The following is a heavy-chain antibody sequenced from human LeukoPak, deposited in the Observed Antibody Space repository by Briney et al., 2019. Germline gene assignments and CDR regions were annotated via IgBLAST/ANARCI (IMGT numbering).Heavy chain of an antibody. Sequence: SETLSLTCAVYGGSFSGYYWSWIRQPPGKGLEWIGEINHSGSTNYNPSLKSRVTISVDTSKNQFSLKLSSVTAADTAVYYCARYRMAAAGTSRLAWFDPWGQGTLVAVSS. CDR2: INHSGST. CDR3: ARYRMAAAGTSRLAWFDP. CDR1: GGSFSGYY. J-gene: IGHJ5*02. D-gene: IGHD6-13*01. V-gene: IGHV4-34*01.